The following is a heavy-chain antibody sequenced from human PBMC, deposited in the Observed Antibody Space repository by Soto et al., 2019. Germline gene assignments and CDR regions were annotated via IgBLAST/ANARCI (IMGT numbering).Heavy chain of an antibody. CDR2: ISYDGSNK. CDR3: AKFSRTNGVCYDY. D-gene: IGHD2-8*01. Sequence: PGGSLRLSCAASGFTFSSYGIHWVRQAPGKGLEWVAVISYDGSNKYYADSVKGRFTISRDNSKNTLYLQMNSLRAEDTAVYYCAKFSRTNGVCYDYWGQGTLVTVSS. V-gene: IGHV3-30*18. J-gene: IGHJ4*02. CDR1: GFTFSSYG.